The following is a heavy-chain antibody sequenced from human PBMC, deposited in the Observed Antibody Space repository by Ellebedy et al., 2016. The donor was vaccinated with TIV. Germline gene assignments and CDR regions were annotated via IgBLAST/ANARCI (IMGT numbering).Heavy chain of an antibody. Sequence: SLKISCAASGFTFEDFAMHWVRQAPEMGLEWVSGISWNSGTMHYTDSVKGRFTISRDNAKNSLYLQMHSLRAEDTAFYYCVKGSIAVTGTCFDSWGQGTLVTVSS. D-gene: IGHD6-13*01. V-gene: IGHV3-9*01. CDR2: ISWNSGTM. CDR3: VKGSIAVTGTCFDS. J-gene: IGHJ4*02. CDR1: GFTFEDFA.